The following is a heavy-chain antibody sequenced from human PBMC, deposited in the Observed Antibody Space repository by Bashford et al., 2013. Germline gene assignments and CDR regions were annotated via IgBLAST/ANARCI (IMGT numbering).Heavy chain of an antibody. Sequence: VRQAPGKGLEWVAVISYDGSNKYYADSVKGRFTISRDNSKNTLYLQMNSLRAEDTAVYYCARDGGGVFDWLPIDYWGQGTLVTVSS. D-gene: IGHD3-9*01. V-gene: IGHV3-30*04. J-gene: IGHJ4*02. CDR3: ARDGGGVFDWLPIDY. CDR2: ISYDGSNK.